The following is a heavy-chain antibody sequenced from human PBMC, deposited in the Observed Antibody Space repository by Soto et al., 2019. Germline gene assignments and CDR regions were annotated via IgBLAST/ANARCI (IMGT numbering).Heavy chain of an antibody. CDR2: ISGTGGST. D-gene: IGHD2-15*01. CDR1: GFTFSSYG. CDR3: ARKSDCSGGSCPYYFDY. V-gene: IGHV3-23*01. Sequence: EVRLLESGGDLVQPGGSLRLSCAASGFTFSSYGMSWVRQAPGKGLEWVSGISGTGGSTYYADSVKGRFTISRDNSKNTLFLQMDSLRAEDTAVYXCARKSDCSGGSCPYYFDYWGQGTLVTVSS. J-gene: IGHJ4*02.